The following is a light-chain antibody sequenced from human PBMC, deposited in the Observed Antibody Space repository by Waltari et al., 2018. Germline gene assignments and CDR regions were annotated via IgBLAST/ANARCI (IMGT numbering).Light chain of an antibody. CDR2: YDD. Sequence: QSVLTQPPSVSEAPRQRVTIACSGSSSNLGHNVVNWYQQVPGEAPKLLIYYDDMLPSGVSDRFSGSRSGTSASLAISGLQSEDEADYYCAAWDDNLNAVVFGGGTK. J-gene: IGLJ2*01. CDR1: SSNLGHNV. CDR3: AAWDDNLNAVV. V-gene: IGLV1-36*01.